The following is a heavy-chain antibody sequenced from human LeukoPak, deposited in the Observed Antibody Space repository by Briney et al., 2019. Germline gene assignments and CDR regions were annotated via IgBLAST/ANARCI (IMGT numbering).Heavy chain of an antibody. CDR3: AKSGSTSLGNWFDP. D-gene: IGHD2-2*01. V-gene: IGHV3-33*06. CDR1: GFTFSSYG. Sequence: QPGGSLRLSCAASGFTFSSYGMHWVRQAPGKGLEWVAVIWYDGSNKYYADSVKGRFTISRDNSKNTLYLQMNSLRAEDTAVYYCAKSGSTSLGNWFDPWGQGTLVTVSS. J-gene: IGHJ5*02. CDR2: IWYDGSNK.